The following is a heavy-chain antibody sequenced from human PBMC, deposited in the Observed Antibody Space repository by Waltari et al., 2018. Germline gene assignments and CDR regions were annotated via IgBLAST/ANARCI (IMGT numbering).Heavy chain of an antibody. J-gene: IGHJ5*02. CDR1: GYTFTGYY. Sequence: QVQLVQSGAEVKKTGASVKVSCKASGYTFTGYYMHLVRQAPGQGLEWMGWINPNSGGTNYAQKFQGRVTMTRDTSISTAYMELSRLRSDDTAVYYCARDLVVVPAAIGGRNWFDPWGQGTLVTVSS. V-gene: IGHV1-2*02. CDR3: ARDLVVVPAAIGGRNWFDP. CDR2: INPNSGGT. D-gene: IGHD2-2*02.